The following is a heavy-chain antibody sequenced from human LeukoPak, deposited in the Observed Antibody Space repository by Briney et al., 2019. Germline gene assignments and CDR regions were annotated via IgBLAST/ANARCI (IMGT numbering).Heavy chain of an antibody. Sequence: SETLSLTCTVSGGSISSYYWSWIRQPPGKGLEWLGYIYYSGSTNYNPSLKSRVTISVDTSKNQFSLKLSSVTAADTAVYYRARHSNTWFGTAMGEYYYYGMDVWGQGTTVTVSS. D-gene: IGHD5-18*01. CDR3: ARHSNTWFGTAMGEYYYYGMDV. J-gene: IGHJ6*02. CDR2: IYYSGST. CDR1: GGSISSYY. V-gene: IGHV4-59*08.